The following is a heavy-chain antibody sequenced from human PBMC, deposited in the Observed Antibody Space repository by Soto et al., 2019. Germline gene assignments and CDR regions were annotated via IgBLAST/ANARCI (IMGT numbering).Heavy chain of an antibody. V-gene: IGHV3-15*01. CDR2: IKSKTDGGTT. CDR1: GFTFTNAW. CDR3: TTARGTYGAEYFQH. J-gene: IGHJ1*01. D-gene: IGHD4-17*01. Sequence: GGSLRLSCAASGFTFTNAWMSWVRQAPGKGLEWVGRIKSKTDGGTTDYAAPVKGRFTISRDDSKNTLYLQMNSLKTEDTAVYYCTTARGTYGAEYFQHGGQGTLVTVS.